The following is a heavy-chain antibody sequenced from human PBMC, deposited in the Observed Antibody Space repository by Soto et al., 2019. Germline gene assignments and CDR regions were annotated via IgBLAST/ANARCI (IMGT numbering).Heavy chain of an antibody. CDR3: GGGPLPSYFDY. CDR2: IYHSGST. V-gene: IGHV4-4*02. J-gene: IGHJ4*02. CDR1: SGSISSSNW. D-gene: IGHD3-16*01. Sequence: SETLSLTCAVSSGSISSSNWWSWVRQPPGKGLEWIGEIYHSGSTNYNPSLKSRVTISVDKSKNQFSLKLSSVTAADTAVYYWGGGPLPSYFDYGGRGTWVTV.